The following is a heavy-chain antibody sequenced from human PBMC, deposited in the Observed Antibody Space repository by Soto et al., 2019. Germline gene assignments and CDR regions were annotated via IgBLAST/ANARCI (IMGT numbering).Heavy chain of an antibody. D-gene: IGHD3-9*01. CDR1: GGSLSNYG. CDR2: IIPVFGTA. CDR3: ARGDATKIVVTTYYAMDV. Sequence: QVQLVQSGAEVKKPGSSVKVSCKASGGSLSNYGISWVRQAPGQGLEWMGGIIPVFGTANYAQKFQGRVTITADESTSIVYMDVTSLRSEDTAVYYCARGDATKIVVTTYYAMDVWRQGTTVTVSS. V-gene: IGHV1-69*12. J-gene: IGHJ6*02.